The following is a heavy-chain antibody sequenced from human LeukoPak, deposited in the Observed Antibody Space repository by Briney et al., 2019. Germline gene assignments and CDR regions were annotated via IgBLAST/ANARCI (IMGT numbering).Heavy chain of an antibody. V-gene: IGHV3-23*01. D-gene: IGHD5-18*01. Sequence: GGSLRLSCAASGFTFTGYAMSWVRQAPGKGLEWVSAISGSGHSTDYADSVKGRFTISRDNSKNTLYLQMNSLRAEDTAVYYCAGTAMVSLGYYYYMDVWGKGTTVTISS. CDR3: AGTAMVSLGYYYYMDV. CDR1: GFTFTGYA. J-gene: IGHJ6*03. CDR2: ISGSGHST.